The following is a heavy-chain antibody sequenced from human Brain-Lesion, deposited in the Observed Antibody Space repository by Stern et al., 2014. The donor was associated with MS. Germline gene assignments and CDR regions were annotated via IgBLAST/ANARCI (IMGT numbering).Heavy chain of an antibody. D-gene: IGHD2/OR15-2a*01. CDR3: AKDRQYLTYFFDH. J-gene: IGHJ5*02. CDR2: VSYDGSNK. Sequence: VQLLQSGGGVFQPGRPLRLSCVASGFTFGSCAMHWVRQAPGKGLEWVAGVSYDGSNKYYADSVKGRFTISRDNSQNTLYMQMSSLRPEDTAVYYCAKDRQYLTYFFDHWGQGSLVTVSS. V-gene: IGHV3-30*18. CDR1: GFTFGSCA.